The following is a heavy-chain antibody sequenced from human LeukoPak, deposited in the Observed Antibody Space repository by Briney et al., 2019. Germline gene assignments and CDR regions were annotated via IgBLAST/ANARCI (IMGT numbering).Heavy chain of an antibody. V-gene: IGHV4-31*03. CDR1: GGSISSGSYH. Sequence: SETLSLTCTVSGGSISSGSYHWSWIRQHPGKGLEWIGYIYYSGSTYYNSSLKSRVTISVDTSKNQFSLKLSSVTAADTAVYYCARCHYGSGTYAYGFDIWGQGTMVTVSS. J-gene: IGHJ3*02. D-gene: IGHD3-10*01. CDR2: IYYSGST. CDR3: ARCHYGSGTYAYGFDI.